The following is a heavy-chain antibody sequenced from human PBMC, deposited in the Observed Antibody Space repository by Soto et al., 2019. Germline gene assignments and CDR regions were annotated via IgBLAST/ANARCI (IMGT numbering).Heavy chain of an antibody. CDR2: VRDSGANA. V-gene: IGHV3-23*01. CDR1: GFTISTYA. D-gene: IGHD4-17*01. Sequence: EVQLLESGGGLVQPGGSLRLSCEASGFTISTYAVTWVRQAPGKGLEWVSSVRDSGANAYYADSVKGRFTISRDNSKNTVYLQMSSLRGNDTALYFCARSRRTYGDYYDLWGHGTAVTVSS. CDR3: ARSRRTYGDYYDL. J-gene: IGHJ4*01.